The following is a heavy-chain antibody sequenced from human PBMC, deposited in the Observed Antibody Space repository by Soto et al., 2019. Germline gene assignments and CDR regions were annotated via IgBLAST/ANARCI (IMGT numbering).Heavy chain of an antibody. CDR1: GFTLGNFW. D-gene: IGHD3-16*01. J-gene: IGHJ4*02. Sequence: EVQLVESGGGLVQPGGSLRLSCSASGFTLGNFWMSWVRQAPGKGLEWVANINKDVSEKYHVDSVKGRFTISRDNAKNSLKRLMNGSRAEDPAVYSCARGGTVKGGRNFDYWGQGALVTVSS. V-gene: IGHV3-7*01. CDR3: ARGGTVKGGRNFDY. CDR2: INKDVSEK.